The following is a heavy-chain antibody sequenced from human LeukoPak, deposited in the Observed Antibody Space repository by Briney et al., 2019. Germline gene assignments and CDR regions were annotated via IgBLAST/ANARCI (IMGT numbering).Heavy chain of an antibody. CDR1: GFTVSSNY. CDR2: IYSGGST. J-gene: IGHJ3*02. Sequence: GGSLRLSCAASGFTVSSNYMSWVRQAPGKGLEWVSVIYSGGSTYYADSVKGRFTISRDNSKNTLYLQMNSLRAEDTAVYYCASTYPPYYDFWSGLSPAAFDIWGQGTMVTVSS. D-gene: IGHD3-3*01. CDR3: ASTYPPYYDFWSGLSPAAFDI. V-gene: IGHV3-66*01.